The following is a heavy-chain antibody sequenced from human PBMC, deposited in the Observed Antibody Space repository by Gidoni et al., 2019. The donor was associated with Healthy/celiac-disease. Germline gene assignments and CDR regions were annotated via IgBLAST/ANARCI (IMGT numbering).Heavy chain of an antibody. J-gene: IGHJ4*02. Sequence: EVQLVESGGGLIQPGGSLRLSCAASGFTVSSNYMSWVRQAPGKGLEWVSVIYSGGSTYYADAVKGRFNISRDNSKNTLYLQMNSLRAEDTAVYYCARVLGIQLWALDYWGQGTLVTVSS. CDR3: ARVLGIQLWALDY. D-gene: IGHD5-18*01. CDR1: GFTVSSNY. CDR2: IYSGGST. V-gene: IGHV3-53*01.